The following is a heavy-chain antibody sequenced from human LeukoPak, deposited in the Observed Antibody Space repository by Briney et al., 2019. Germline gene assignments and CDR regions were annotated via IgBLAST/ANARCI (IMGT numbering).Heavy chain of an antibody. CDR1: GYTFNSYD. V-gene: IGHV1-8*03. CDR2: MNPNSGNT. CDR3: ARDPYSSSSPAAFDI. J-gene: IGHJ3*02. D-gene: IGHD6-6*01. Sequence: VSVKVSCKASGYTFNSYDINWVRQATGQGLEWMGWMNPNSGNTGYAQKFQGRVTITRNTSISTAYMELSSLRSEDTAVYYCARDPYSSSSPAAFDIWGQGTMVTVSS.